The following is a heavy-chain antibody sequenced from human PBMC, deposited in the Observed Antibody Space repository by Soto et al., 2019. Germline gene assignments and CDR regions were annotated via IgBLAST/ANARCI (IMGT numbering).Heavy chain of an antibody. V-gene: IGHV4-31*03. CDR1: GGSISSGGYY. D-gene: IGHD1-26*01. CDR2: IYYSGST. J-gene: IGHJ4*02. Sequence: SEPLSLTCTVSGGSISSGGYYWSWVRQHPGKGLEWIGYIYYSGSTCYNPSLKSRVTMSVDTSKNQFSLKLSSVTAADTAVYYCARPELVGATGYWGQGPLVTVSS. CDR3: ARPELVGATGY.